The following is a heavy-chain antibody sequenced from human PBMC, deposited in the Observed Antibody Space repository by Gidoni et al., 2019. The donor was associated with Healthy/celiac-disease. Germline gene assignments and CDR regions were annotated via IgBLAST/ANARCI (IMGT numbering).Heavy chain of an antibody. V-gene: IGHV3-9*01. J-gene: IGHJ4*02. CDR1: GFTFDDYA. D-gene: IGHD3-16*01. CDR2: ISWNSGSI. Sequence: EVQLVESGGGLVQPGRSLRLSCAASGFTFDDYAMHWVRQAPGKGLEWVSGISWNSGSIGYADSVKGRFTISRDNAKNSLYLQMNSLRAEDTALYYCAKGQQLILYYFDYWGQGTLVTVSS. CDR3: AKGQQLILYYFDY.